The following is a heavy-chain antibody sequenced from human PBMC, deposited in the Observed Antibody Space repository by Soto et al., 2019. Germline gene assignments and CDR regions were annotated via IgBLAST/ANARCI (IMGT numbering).Heavy chain of an antibody. V-gene: IGHV3-23*01. CDR3: ANRAPGWYFDL. CDR1: GFTFSSYA. D-gene: IGHD7-27*01. J-gene: IGHJ2*01. Sequence: EVQLLESGGGLVQPGGSLRLSCAASGFTFSSYAMSWVRQAPGKGLEWVSVISGSGGSTYYADSVKGRFTISRDNCRNTVHLAMNCLRAEDTAVHHCANRAPGWYFDLWGCGTLVTVSS. CDR2: ISGSGGST.